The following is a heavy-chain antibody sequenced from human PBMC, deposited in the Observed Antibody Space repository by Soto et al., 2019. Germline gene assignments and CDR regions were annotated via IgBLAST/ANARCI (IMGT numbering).Heavy chain of an antibody. V-gene: IGHV4-31*03. D-gene: IGHD5-12*01. CDR3: ARDGSTDGYNQLDY. CDR1: GGSISSCAYY. CDR2: IYYSGST. J-gene: IGHJ4*02. Sequence: SETLSLTCTVSGGSISSCAYYWSCIRQHPGKGLEWIGYIYYSGSTYYNPSLKSRVTISVDTSKNQFSLKLSSVTAADTAVYYCARDGSTDGYNQLDYWGQGTLVTVS.